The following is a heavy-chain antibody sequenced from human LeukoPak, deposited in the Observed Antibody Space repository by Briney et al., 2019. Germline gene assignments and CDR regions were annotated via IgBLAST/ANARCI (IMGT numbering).Heavy chain of an antibody. CDR2: ITSSSNYI. CDR3: ARDCWDYGSGSYCGIDY. J-gene: IGHJ4*02. V-gene: IGHV3-21*03. Sequence: GGSLRLSCAASGFTFSSYNMNWVRQAPGKGLEWDSSITSSSNYIYYADSVKGRFTISRDNAKNSLYLQMNSLRAEDTTVYYCARDCWDYGSGSYCGIDYWGQGTLVTVSS. CDR1: GFTFSSYN. D-gene: IGHD3-10*01.